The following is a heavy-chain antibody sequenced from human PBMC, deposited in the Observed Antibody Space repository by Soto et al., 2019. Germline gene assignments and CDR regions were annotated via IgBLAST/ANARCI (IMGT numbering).Heavy chain of an antibody. V-gene: IGHV3-73*01. CDR1: GFTFSASA. Sequence: GGSLRLSCAASGFTFSASAMHWVRQAPGKGLEWVGRIRRKTNSYETAYAASVKGSFTISRDDSKNTAYLQMNSLKTADTAVYYCTGCIVGVSYVVVDYWGQGTLVTVSS. D-gene: IGHD1-26*01. CDR3: TGCIVGVSYVVVDY. J-gene: IGHJ4*02. CDR2: IRRKTNSYET.